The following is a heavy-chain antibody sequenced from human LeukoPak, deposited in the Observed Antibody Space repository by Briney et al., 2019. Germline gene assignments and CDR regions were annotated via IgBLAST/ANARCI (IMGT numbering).Heavy chain of an antibody. CDR2: IYYSGST. CDR1: GYSISSGYY. D-gene: IGHD2-15*01. Sequence: SETLSLTCTVSGYSISSGYYWGWIRQPPGKGLEWIGYIYYSGSTNYNPSLKSRVTISVDTSKNQFSLKLSSVTAADTAVYYCARLFQSLGYCSGGSCYSGWFDPWGQGTLVTASS. V-gene: IGHV4-38-2*02. CDR3: ARLFQSLGYCSGGSCYSGWFDP. J-gene: IGHJ5*02.